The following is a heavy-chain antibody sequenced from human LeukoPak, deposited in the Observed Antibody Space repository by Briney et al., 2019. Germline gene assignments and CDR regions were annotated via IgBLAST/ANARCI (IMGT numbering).Heavy chain of an antibody. Sequence: ASVKVSCKASGGTFSSYAISWVRQAPGQGLEWMGRIIPIFGTANYAQKIQGRVTITTDESPSTAYMELSSLRSEDTAVYYCARGGLVVGVSNWFDPWGQGTLVTVSS. D-gene: IGHD2-2*01. CDR2: IIPIFGTA. V-gene: IGHV1-69*05. CDR1: GGTFSSYA. J-gene: IGHJ5*02. CDR3: ARGGLVVGVSNWFDP.